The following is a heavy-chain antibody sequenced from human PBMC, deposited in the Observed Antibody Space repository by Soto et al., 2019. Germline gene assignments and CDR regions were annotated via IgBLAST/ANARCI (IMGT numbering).Heavy chain of an antibody. CDR2: IHYSGSI. CDR1: YGSISSGGYY. D-gene: IGHD6-6*01. CDR3: ARGSPYFRSSSRARGNIDD. Sequence: QVQSQESGPGLVKASQTLSLTCTVSYGSISSGGYYWSWIIPHPGKGLEWIGHIHYSGSIHYNPSLKSRLMISVCMSKNQFSLELVSVTDEEPSVYSCARGSPYFRSSSRARGNIDDWGEGALVTGSS. J-gene: IGHJ4*02. V-gene: IGHV4-31*03.